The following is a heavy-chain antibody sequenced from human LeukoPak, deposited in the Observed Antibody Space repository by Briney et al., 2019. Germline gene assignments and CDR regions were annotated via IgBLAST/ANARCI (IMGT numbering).Heavy chain of an antibody. CDR2: IYTSGST. CDR3: ARRVRVTMVRGVFFDP. V-gene: IGHV4-4*07. J-gene: IGHJ5*02. D-gene: IGHD3-10*01. Sequence: KTSETLSLTCTVSGDSISNYYWSWIRQPAGKGLEWIGRIYTSGSTDYNPSLKSRVTISVDTSKNQFSLKLSSVTAADTAVYYCARRVRVTMVRGVFFDPWGQGTLVTVSS. CDR1: GDSISNYY.